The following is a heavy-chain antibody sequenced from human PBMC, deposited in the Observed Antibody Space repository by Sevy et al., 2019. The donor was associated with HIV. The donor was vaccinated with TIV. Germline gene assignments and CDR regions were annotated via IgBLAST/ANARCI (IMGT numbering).Heavy chain of an antibody. V-gene: IGHV1-46*01. CDR1: GYTFTSYY. CDR3: ARDSYIVVVVAAPLYYYYGMDV. CDR2: INPSGGST. Sequence: ASVKVSCKASGYTFTSYYMHWVRQAPGQGLEWMGIINPSGGSTSYAQKFQGRVTMIRDTSTSTVYMELSSLRSEETAVYYCARDSYIVVVVAAPLYYYYGMDVWGQGTTVTVSS. D-gene: IGHD2-15*01. J-gene: IGHJ6*02.